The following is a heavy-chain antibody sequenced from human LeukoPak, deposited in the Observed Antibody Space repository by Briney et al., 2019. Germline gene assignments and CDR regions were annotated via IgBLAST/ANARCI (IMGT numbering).Heavy chain of an antibody. D-gene: IGHD3-22*01. V-gene: IGHV1-2*02. Sequence: ASVKVSCKASGYTFTGYYMHWVRQAPGQGLEWMGWINPNSGGTNYAQKFQGRVTMTRDTSISTAYMELSRLRSDDTAVYYCARELGNAYDSSGYYSRDAFDIWGQGTMVTVSS. CDR2: INPNSGGT. CDR1: GYTFTGYY. CDR3: ARELGNAYDSSGYYSRDAFDI. J-gene: IGHJ3*02.